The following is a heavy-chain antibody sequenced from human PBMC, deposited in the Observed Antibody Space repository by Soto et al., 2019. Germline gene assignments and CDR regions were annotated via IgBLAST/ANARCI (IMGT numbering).Heavy chain of an antibody. V-gene: IGHV3-64D*06. J-gene: IGHJ4*02. CDR1: GFTFSSYA. D-gene: IGHD6-19*01. CDR3: VKDVKVAGTSYFDY. Sequence: GGSLRLSCSASGFTFSSYAMHWVRQAPGKGLEYVSAISSNGGSTYYADSVKGRFTISRDNSKNTLYLQMSSLRAEDTAVYYCVKDVKVAGTSYFDYWGQGTLVTAPQ. CDR2: ISSNGGST.